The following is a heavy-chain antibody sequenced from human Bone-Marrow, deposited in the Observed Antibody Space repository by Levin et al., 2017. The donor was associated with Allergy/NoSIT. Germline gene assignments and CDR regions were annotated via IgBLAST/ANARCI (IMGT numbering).Heavy chain of an antibody. V-gene: IGHV3-30*18. J-gene: IGHJ6*02. Sequence: GGSLRLSCVASGFTISGYAMHWVRQAPGKGLEWVAVISYDGGIKYYADSVKGRFTISRDNSKNTLYLQVNSLRAEDAAIYYCAKDRYYYDSSGSYYAMDVWGQGTTVAVSS. CDR2: ISYDGGIK. CDR1: GFTISGYA. D-gene: IGHD3-22*01. CDR3: AKDRYYYDSSGSYYAMDV.